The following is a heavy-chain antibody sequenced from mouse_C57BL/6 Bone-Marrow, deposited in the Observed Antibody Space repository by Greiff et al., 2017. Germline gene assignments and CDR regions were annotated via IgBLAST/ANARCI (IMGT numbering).Heavy chain of an antibody. D-gene: IGHD1-1*01. CDR2: IDPETGGT. Sequence: QVQLQQSGAELVRPGASVTLSCKASGYTFTDYEMHWVKQTPVHGLEWIGAIDPETGGTAYNQKFKGKAILTADKSSSTAYMELRSLTSEDSAVYYCTRSPTVVAIPLDYWGQGTTLTVSS. J-gene: IGHJ2*01. V-gene: IGHV1-15*01. CDR3: TRSPTVVAIPLDY. CDR1: GYTFTDYE.